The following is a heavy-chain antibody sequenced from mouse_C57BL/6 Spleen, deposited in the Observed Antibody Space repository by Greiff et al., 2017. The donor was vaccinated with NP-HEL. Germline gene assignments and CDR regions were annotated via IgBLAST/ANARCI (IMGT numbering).Heavy chain of an antibody. CDR1: GYTFTDYY. D-gene: IGHD2-4*01. CDR2: LNPNNGGT. V-gene: IGHV1-26*01. J-gene: IGHJ3*01. CDR3: ARSEDYDPAWFAY. Sequence: EVQLQQSGPELVKPGASVKISCKASGYTFTDYYMNWVKQRHGKSLEWIGDLNPNNGGTSYNQKFKGKATLTVDKSSSTAYMELRSLTSEDSAVYYCARSEDYDPAWFAYWGKGTLVTVSA.